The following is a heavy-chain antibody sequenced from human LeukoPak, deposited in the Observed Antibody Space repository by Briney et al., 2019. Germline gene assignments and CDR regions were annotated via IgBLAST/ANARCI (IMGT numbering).Heavy chain of an antibody. V-gene: IGHV3-49*03. D-gene: IGHD1-26*01. J-gene: IGHJ3*02. Sequence: QPGGSLRLSCTASGFTFGEYAVSWFRRAPGKGLDWVGFIRSKPYGGTTESAASVKGRFSISRDDSGGIAYLQMNSLKTEDTAVYYCARVRYSGVGGRFDAFDIWGQGTMVTVSS. CDR1: GFTFGEYA. CDR2: IRSKPYGGTT. CDR3: ARVRYSGVGGRFDAFDI.